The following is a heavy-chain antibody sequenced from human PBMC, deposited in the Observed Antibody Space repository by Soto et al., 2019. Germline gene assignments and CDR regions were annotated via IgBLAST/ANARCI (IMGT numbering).Heavy chain of an antibody. CDR2: IYPGDSDT. Sequence: PGESLKISCKGSGYSFTSYWIGWVRQMPGKGLEWMGIIYPGDSDTRYSPSFQGQVTISADKSISTAYLQWSSLKASDTAMYYCARQVATKPRWYYFDYWGQGPRSAVPS. V-gene: IGHV5-51*01. CDR3: ARQVATKPRWYYFDY. D-gene: IGHD5-12*01. J-gene: IGHJ4*02. CDR1: GYSFTSYW.